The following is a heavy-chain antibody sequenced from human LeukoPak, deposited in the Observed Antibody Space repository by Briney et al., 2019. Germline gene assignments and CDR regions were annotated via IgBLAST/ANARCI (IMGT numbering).Heavy chain of an antibody. J-gene: IGHJ3*02. V-gene: IGHV4-61*01. CDR1: GGSVSSGTYY. CDR3: AREGAYSSSWRGRAFDI. Sequence: KPSETLSLTCTVSGGSVSSGTYYWSWIRQPPGEGLEWIGYIYYSGSTNYNPSLKSRVTISVDTSKNQFSLKLSSVTAADTAVYYCAREGAYSSSWRGRAFDIWGQGTMVTVSS. D-gene: IGHD6-13*01. CDR2: IYYSGST.